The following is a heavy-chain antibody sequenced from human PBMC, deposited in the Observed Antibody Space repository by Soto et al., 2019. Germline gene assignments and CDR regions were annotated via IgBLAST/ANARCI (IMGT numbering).Heavy chain of an antibody. CDR2: ISDGGERT. CDR3: ARDRSTDFGLDV. Sequence: EVQLLESGGDLVQPGGSLRLSCVASGFTFSDYVMSWVRQVPGKGLEWVSSISDGGERTDYRDSVRGRFTISRDNARFTLHLQMNSLRVDDTAILFCARDRSTDFGLDVWGQGTTVTVSS. J-gene: IGHJ6*01. CDR1: GFTFSDYV. D-gene: IGHD3-3*01. V-gene: IGHV3-23*01.